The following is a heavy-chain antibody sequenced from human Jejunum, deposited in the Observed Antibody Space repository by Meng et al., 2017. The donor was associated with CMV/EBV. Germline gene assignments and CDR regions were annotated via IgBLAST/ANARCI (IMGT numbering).Heavy chain of an antibody. CDR3: ARGAGRYGHCPDN. D-gene: IGHD3-10*01. CDR2: IAYDGSHK. J-gene: IGHJ4*02. Sequence: CAASGFSFSSYAMHWVRQAAGKGLEWMTVIAYDGSHKYYADSMKGRFTISRDNSKNTVYLQMNSLRTEDTAVYYCARGAGRYGHCPDNWGQGTLVTVSS. V-gene: IGHV3-30*04. CDR1: GFSFSSYA.